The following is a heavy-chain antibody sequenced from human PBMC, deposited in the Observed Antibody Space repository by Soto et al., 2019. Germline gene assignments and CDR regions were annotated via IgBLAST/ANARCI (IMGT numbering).Heavy chain of an antibody. CDR1: GFTVSTNY. Sequence: GGSLRLSCAASGFTVSTNYMTWVRQAPGKGLEWVSIIYTGGSTYYADSVKGRFTISRDNSKNTLYLQMSSLRVEDTAVYYGARELDGMDVWGQGTTVTVSS. V-gene: IGHV3-53*01. CDR2: IYTGGST. CDR3: ARELDGMDV. J-gene: IGHJ6*02.